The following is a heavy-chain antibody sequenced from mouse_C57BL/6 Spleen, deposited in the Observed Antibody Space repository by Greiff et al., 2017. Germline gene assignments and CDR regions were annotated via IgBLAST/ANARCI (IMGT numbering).Heavy chain of an antibody. Sequence: QVQLQQSGPELVKPGASVKISCKASGYAFSSSWMNWVKQRPGKGLEWIGRIYPGDGDTNYNGKFKGKATLTADKSSSTAYMQLSSLTSEDSAVYFCARGDYYYGSSYGDWFAYWGQGTLVTVSA. CDR3: ARGDYYYGSSYGDWFAY. V-gene: IGHV1-82*01. CDR1: GYAFSSSW. J-gene: IGHJ3*01. CDR2: IYPGDGDT. D-gene: IGHD1-1*01.